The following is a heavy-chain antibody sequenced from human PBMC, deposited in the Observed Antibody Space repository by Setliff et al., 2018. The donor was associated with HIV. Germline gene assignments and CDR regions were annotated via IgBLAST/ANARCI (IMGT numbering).Heavy chain of an antibody. J-gene: IGHJ5*02. CDR2: IVPVLGIT. CDR3: ARAKATRQARPTNCFDP. CDR1: GGTFNNDA. Sequence: SVKVSCKASGGTFNNDAISWVRQAPGQGLEWMGGIVPVLGITNYSPKFQDRVTITADESTSTAYMELSSLRFEGTAVYYCARAKATRQARPTNCFDPWGQGTLVTAPQ. V-gene: IGHV1-69*10. D-gene: IGHD1-1*01.